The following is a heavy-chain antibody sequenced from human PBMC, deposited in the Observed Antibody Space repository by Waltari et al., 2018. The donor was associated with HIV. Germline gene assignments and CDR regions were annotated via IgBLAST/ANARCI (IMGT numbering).Heavy chain of an antibody. Sequence: EVQLVESGGGLVQPGGSLRLSRAASGFTFSGYWMHGVRQAPGKGLVWVSLSNSDESRTTYAESVRGRFTISRDNAKNTLFLLMNSLRPEDTAVYYCARDWRQPRGVYYGMDVWGQGTTVTVSS. CDR2: SNSDESRT. V-gene: IGHV3-74*01. CDR3: ARDWRQPRGVYYGMDV. J-gene: IGHJ6*02. D-gene: IGHD5-18*01. CDR1: GFTFSGYW.